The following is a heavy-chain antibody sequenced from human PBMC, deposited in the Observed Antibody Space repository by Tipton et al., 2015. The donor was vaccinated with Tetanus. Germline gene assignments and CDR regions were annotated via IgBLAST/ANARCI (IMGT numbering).Heavy chain of an antibody. D-gene: IGHD4-17*01. J-gene: IGHJ3*02. CDR2: IYYSGST. V-gene: IGHV4-39*01. CDR3: ARHDYGDYGAFDI. Sequence: LRLSCTVSGGSISSSSYYWGWIRQPPGKGLEWTGSIYYSGSTYYNPSLKSRVTISVDTSKNQFSLKLSSVTAADTAVYYCARHDYGDYGAFDIWGQGTMVTVSS. CDR1: GGSISSSSYY.